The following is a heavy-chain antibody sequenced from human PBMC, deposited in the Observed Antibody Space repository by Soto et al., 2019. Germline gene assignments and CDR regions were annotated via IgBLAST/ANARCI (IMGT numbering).Heavy chain of an antibody. Sequence: SETLSLTCTVSGAPITINYWTWIRQAQGKGLEWIGYIYYSGSTTYKPSLKSRVTMSADTSKDQFSLKVDSVTAADTAVYYCARDAGGRYDHWGRGSLFTVCS. J-gene: IGHJ4*01. CDR3: ARDAGGRYDH. CDR2: IYYSGST. CDR1: GAPITINY. V-gene: IGHV4-59*01. D-gene: IGHD2-15*01.